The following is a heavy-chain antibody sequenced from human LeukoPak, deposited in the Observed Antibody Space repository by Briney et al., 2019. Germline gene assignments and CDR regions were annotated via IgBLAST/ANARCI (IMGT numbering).Heavy chain of an antibody. CDR2: IYYSGST. CDR1: GGSISSYY. Sequence: SETLSLTCTVSGGSISSYYWSWIRQPPGKGLEWIGYIYYSGSTNYNPSLKSRVTISVDTSKNQFSLKLGSVTAADTAVYYCARGPTLTTDYWGQGTLVTVSS. J-gene: IGHJ4*02. V-gene: IGHV4-59*01. D-gene: IGHD4-17*01. CDR3: ARGPTLTTDY.